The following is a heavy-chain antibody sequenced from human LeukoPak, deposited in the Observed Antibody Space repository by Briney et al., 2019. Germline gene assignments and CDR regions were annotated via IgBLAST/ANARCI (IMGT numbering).Heavy chain of an antibody. D-gene: IGHD6-19*01. CDR2: IRYDGSNK. V-gene: IGHV3-30*02. CDR1: GFTFSNYG. CDR3: AKTIAVAGTALDF. J-gene: IGHJ4*02. Sequence: GGSLRLSCAASGFTFSNYGMHWVRQAPGKGLEWVTFIRYDGSNKYYTDSVKGRFTISRDNSKNTLYLQMNSLRAEDTAVYYCAKTIAVAGTALDFWGQGTLVTVSS.